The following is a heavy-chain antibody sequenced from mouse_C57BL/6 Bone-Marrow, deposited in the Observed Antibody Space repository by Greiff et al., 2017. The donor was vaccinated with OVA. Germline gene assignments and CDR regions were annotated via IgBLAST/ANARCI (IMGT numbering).Heavy chain of an antibody. CDR2: INYDGSST. Sequence: EVMLVESEGGLVQPGSSMKLSCTASGFTFSDYYMAWVRQVPEKGLEWVANINYDGSSTYYLDSLKSRFIISRDNAKNILYLQMSSLKSEDTATYYCARYLPYGYDGYFDVWGTGTTVTVSS. V-gene: IGHV5-16*01. J-gene: IGHJ1*03. CDR3: ARYLPYGYDGYFDV. D-gene: IGHD2-2*01. CDR1: GFTFSDYY.